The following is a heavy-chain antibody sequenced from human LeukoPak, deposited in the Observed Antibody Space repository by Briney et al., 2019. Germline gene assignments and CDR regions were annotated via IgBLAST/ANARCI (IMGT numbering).Heavy chain of an antibody. CDR3: ARDGAVAVAAHPYYYYGMDV. J-gene: IGHJ6*02. V-gene: IGHV4-39*07. D-gene: IGHD6-19*01. Sequence: SENLSLTCTVSAGSISSSSYYWGWIRQPPGKGLEWIGSIYYSGSTYYNPSLKSRVTISVDTSKNQFSLKLSSVTAADTAVYYCARDGAVAVAAHPYYYYGMDVWGQGTTVTVSS. CDR2: IYYSGST. CDR1: AGSISSSSYY.